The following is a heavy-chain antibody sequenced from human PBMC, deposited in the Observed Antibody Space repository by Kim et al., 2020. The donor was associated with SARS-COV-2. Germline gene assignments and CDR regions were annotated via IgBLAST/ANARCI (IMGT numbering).Heavy chain of an antibody. CDR2: TYYRSKWYN. V-gene: IGHV6-1*01. D-gene: IGHD5-12*01. Sequence: SQTLSLTCAISGDSVSSNSAAWNWIRQSPSRGLEWLGRTYYRSKWYNDYAVSVKIRITINPDTSKNQFSLQLNSVTPEDTAVYYCARVYGENSGYDSGYYYYGMDVWGQGTTVTVSS. CDR3: ARVYGENSGYDSGYYYYGMDV. CDR1: GDSVSSNSAA. J-gene: IGHJ6*02.